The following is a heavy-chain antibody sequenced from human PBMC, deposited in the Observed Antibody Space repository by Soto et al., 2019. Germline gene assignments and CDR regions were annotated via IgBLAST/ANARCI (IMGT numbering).Heavy chain of an antibody. CDR2: IYYSGST. CDR3: ARAPRGNYGYPSYFDY. Sequence: SETLSLTCSVSGGSISSSSYFWGWIRQPPGKGLEWIGSIYYSGSTYYNPSLKSRVTVSVDTSKNQFSLKLSSVTAADTAVYYCARAPRGNYGYPSYFDYWGQGTLVTVSS. J-gene: IGHJ4*02. V-gene: IGHV4-39*07. D-gene: IGHD3-10*01. CDR1: GGSISSSSYF.